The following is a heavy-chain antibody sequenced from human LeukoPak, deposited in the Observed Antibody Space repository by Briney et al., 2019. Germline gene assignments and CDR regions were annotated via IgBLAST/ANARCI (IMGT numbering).Heavy chain of an antibody. D-gene: IGHD3-22*01. CDR3: ARADDSSGYYPPGQY. CDR2: INPSGGST. V-gene: IGHV1-46*01. Sequence: ASVKVSCKACGYTFTAYYMHWVRQDPGQGLEWMGIINPSGGSTSYAQKFQGRVTMTRDTSTSTVYMELSSLRSEDTAVYYCARADDSSGYYPPGQYWGQGTLVSVSS. J-gene: IGHJ4*02. CDR1: GYTFTAYY.